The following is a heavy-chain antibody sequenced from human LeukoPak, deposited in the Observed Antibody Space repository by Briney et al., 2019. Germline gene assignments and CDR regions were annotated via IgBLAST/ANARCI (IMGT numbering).Heavy chain of an antibody. CDR3: ARSARLMKGVVEVTALDD. J-gene: IGHJ4*02. D-gene: IGHD3-3*01. Sequence: GGSLRLSCAASGFTFSDYYMSWVRQAPGKGLEWIAYLSSSGSAFSYADSVKGRFTIARDNAKNSVYLEMNSLRADDTAVYYCARSARLMKGVVEVTALDDWGQGTLVTVSS. CDR1: GFTFSDYY. CDR2: LSSSGSAF. V-gene: IGHV3-11*04.